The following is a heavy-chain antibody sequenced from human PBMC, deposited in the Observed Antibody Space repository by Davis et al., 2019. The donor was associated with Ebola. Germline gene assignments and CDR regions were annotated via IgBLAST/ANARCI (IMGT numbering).Heavy chain of an antibody. Sequence: SETPSLTCTVSGGSINNYYWSWIRQPPEKGLEWIGFIYYSGNTIYNPSLKSRVTISVDTSKNQFSLKLTSVTAADTAVYYCARDITMVRGVIYYYYGMDVWGKGTTVTVSS. CDR3: ARDITMVRGVIYYYYGMDV. J-gene: IGHJ6*04. V-gene: IGHV4-59*12. CDR1: GGSINNYY. D-gene: IGHD3-10*01. CDR2: IYYSGNT.